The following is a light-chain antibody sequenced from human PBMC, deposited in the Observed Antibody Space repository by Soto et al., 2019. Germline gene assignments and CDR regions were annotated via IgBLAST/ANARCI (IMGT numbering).Light chain of an antibody. V-gene: IGLV2-14*01. J-gene: IGLJ2*01. CDR1: SSDVGNYDR. CDR3: SSYTTSSVF. Sequence: QSVLTQPASVSGSPGQSITISCTGTSSDVGNYDRVSWYQQPPGKAPKLMIYDVSNRPSGVSNRFSGSKSGNTASLTISGLQAEDEADYYCSSYTTSSVFFGGGTKLTVL. CDR2: DVS.